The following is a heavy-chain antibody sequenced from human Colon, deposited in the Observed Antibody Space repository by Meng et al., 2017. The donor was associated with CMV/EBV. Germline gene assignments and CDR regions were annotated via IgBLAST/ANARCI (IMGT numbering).Heavy chain of an antibody. CDR3: ARKDCNGGRCYRPFDP. J-gene: IGHJ5*02. CDR2: ILFDGSDQ. D-gene: IGHD2-15*01. Sequence: GESLKISCVASGFTFSNHAMYWVRQAPGKGLEWLSFILFDGSDQHYSDSVKGRFTISRDNSNNTLYLQVNSLRAEDTAVYYCARKDCNGGRCYRPFDPWGQGTLVTVSS. CDR1: GFTFSNHA. V-gene: IGHV3-33*05.